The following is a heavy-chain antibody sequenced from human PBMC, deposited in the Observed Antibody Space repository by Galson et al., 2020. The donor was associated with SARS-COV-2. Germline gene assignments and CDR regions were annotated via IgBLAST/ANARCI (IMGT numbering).Heavy chain of an antibody. CDR1: GFTFSDYY. D-gene: IGHD1-1*01. CDR3: ARGQWKLDY. Sequence: GASLKISCAAFGFTFSDYYMTWLRQSPGKGLEWVSYIDPAGTSIYYADSVKGRFTISRDNAENLLYLQMNSLTAEDTAVYFCARGQWKLDYWGQGTQVTVSS. V-gene: IGHV3-11*01. CDR2: IDPAGTSI. J-gene: IGHJ4*02.